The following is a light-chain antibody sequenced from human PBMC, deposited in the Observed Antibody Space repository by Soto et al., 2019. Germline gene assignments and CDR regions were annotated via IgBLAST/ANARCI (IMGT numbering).Light chain of an antibody. CDR1: SSDVGGYNY. J-gene: IGLJ1*01. CDR2: EVS. Sequence: QSALTQPPSASGSPGQSVTISCTGTSSDVGGYNYVSWYQQHPGKAPKLMIYEVSKRPSRVPDRFSGSKSGNTASLTVSGLQAEDEAYYYCRSYAGSNNNVFGTGTKVTLL. V-gene: IGLV2-8*01. CDR3: RSYAGSNNNV.